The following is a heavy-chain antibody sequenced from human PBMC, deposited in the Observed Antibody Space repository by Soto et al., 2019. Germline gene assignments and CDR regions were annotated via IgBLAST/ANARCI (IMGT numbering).Heavy chain of an antibody. CDR2: IKSEIGGGTT. D-gene: IGHD3-3*01. CDR3: TTDRGFTTGGLFGVVHERYGMDV. Sequence: GGSLILSCAASGLTFSNAWMNWVRQAPGKGLEWVGRIKSEIGGGTTDYAAPVKGRFTISRDDSKSTLYLQINSLKPEDTAVYYCTTDRGFTTGGLFGVVHERYGMDVWGQGTTVTVSS. CDR1: GLTFSNAW. J-gene: IGHJ6*02. V-gene: IGHV3-15*07.